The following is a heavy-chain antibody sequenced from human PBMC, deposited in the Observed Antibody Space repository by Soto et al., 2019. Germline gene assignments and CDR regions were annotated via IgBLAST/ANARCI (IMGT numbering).Heavy chain of an antibody. CDR3: AKAGNRLFWYFDL. D-gene: IGHD1-1*01. J-gene: IGHJ2*01. CDR2: IRGSGVST. V-gene: IGHV3-23*01. Sequence: EVQLLESGGGLVQPGGSLRLSCAASGFTFSSYAMTWVRQAPGKGLEWVSGIRGSGVSTFYADSVKGRFIISRDNAKDTLFLQINSLRAEDTAVYYCAKAGNRLFWYFDLWGRGTLVTVSS. CDR1: GFTFSSYA.